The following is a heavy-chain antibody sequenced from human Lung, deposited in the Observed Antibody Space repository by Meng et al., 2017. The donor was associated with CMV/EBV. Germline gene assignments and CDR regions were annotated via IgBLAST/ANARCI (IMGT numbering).Heavy chain of an antibody. CDR2: INAYNGDT. CDR1: GYTFTNYG. Sequence: QAQLVQSGGEGKKPGASVKVSCKASGYTFTNYGITWVRQAPGQGLEWMGWINAYNGDTNYAQTLQGRVTMTTDTHTNTAFMELRSLTSDDTAVYYCASGTPGRSYCDYWGQGTLVTVSS. V-gene: IGHV1-18*01. CDR3: ASGTPGRSYCDY. J-gene: IGHJ4*02. D-gene: IGHD2-15*01.